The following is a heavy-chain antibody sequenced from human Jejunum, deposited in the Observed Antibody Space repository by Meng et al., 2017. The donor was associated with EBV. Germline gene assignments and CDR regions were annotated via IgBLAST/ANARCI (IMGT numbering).Heavy chain of an antibody. V-gene: IGHV1-3*04. D-gene: IGHD2/OR15-2a*01. CDR1: GYMFISYA. CDR2: INIGNGNT. J-gene: IGHJ4*02. Sequence: VQVVQSGDGVKKPGASVKVSCKASGYMFISYARHWVRQAPGQRLGWMGWINIGNGNTKYSQKFHGRLTISRDTSANTAYLELSSLTSEDTAIYYCATGDDYGNSNFDYWGQGTLVTVSS. CDR3: ATGDDYGNSNFDY.